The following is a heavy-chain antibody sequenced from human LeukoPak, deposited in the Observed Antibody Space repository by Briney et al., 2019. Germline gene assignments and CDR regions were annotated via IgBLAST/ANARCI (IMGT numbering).Heavy chain of an antibody. J-gene: IGHJ4*02. CDR2: IYPGDSDT. Sequence: GESLKISCKGSGYSFTSYWIGWVRQMPGKGLEWMGIIYPGDSDTRYSPSFQGQVTISADKSISTAYLQWSSLKASDTAMYYCARVGDSSAYYYALSDYWGQGTLVTVSS. CDR1: GYSFTSYW. CDR3: ARVGDSSAYYYALSDY. D-gene: IGHD3-22*01. V-gene: IGHV5-51*01.